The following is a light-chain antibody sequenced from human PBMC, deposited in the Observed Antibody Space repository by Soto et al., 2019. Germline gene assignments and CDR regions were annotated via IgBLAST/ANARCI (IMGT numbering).Light chain of an antibody. CDR3: FSHRSGDPHV. V-gene: IGLV2-14*01. CDR1: SSDIGAYNY. CDR2: GVT. Sequence: QSALTQPASVSGSPGQSITISCTGTSSDIGAYNYVSWYQQYPGKAPKLMIYGVTNRPSGVSNRFSGSKTGNTASLTISGPQAEDEADYYCFSHRSGDPHVLGTGTKVTVL. J-gene: IGLJ1*01.